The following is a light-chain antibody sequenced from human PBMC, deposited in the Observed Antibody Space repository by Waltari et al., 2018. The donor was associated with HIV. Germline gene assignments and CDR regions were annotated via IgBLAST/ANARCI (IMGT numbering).Light chain of an antibody. CDR3: NSYTRRDPYYL. Sequence: QSALTQPASVSGSPGPSITISCTGSSSDIGYFDFVSWYQHRPGKAPERIMYEVGHRPSGVSNRVSGSKSGNTAFLTISGLQTEDEADYYGNSYTRRDPYYLFGTATKVTVL. CDR2: EVG. V-gene: IGLV2-14*01. CDR1: SSDIGYFDF. J-gene: IGLJ1*01.